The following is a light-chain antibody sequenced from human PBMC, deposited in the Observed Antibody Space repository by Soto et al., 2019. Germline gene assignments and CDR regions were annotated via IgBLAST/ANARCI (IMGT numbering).Light chain of an antibody. V-gene: IGKV1-9*01. CDR3: QQFNDYPIT. CDR1: QGISNY. J-gene: IGKJ5*01. Sequence: DIQLTQSPSFLSASVGDRVTISCRASQGISNYLGWYQQKPGKAPKLVINAASTLQSGVPSRFSGSGSGKEFTLTISSLQPEDCATYYCQQFNDYPITFGQGTRLEIK. CDR2: AAS.